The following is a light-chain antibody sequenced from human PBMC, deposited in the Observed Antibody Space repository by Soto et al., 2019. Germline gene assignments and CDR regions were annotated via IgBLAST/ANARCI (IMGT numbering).Light chain of an antibody. Sequence: EIVMTQSPATLSVSPGERATLSCSASQSVSSDLAWYHQKPGQAPRLLIYGASTRADGITARFSGRGSGTEFTLTINSLQSEDFAVYYCQQYNNWPRTFGKGNKVDIK. CDR2: GAS. V-gene: IGKV3-15*01. CDR1: QSVSSD. J-gene: IGKJ1*01. CDR3: QQYNNWPRT.